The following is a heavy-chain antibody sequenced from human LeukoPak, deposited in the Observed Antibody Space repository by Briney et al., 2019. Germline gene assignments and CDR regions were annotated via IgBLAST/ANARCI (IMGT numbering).Heavy chain of an antibody. CDR3: AGGNSMNV. D-gene: IGHD1/OR15-1a*01. Sequence: PGGSLRLSCAVSEFPFSDSWMYWVRQAPGKGLEGVANIKKDGSGISYVDSVQGRFIISRGNAKNSLYLQMNSLRVEDTAVYFCAGGNSMNVWGKGTAVTVSS. CDR1: EFPFSDSW. J-gene: IGHJ6*04. V-gene: IGHV3-7*03. CDR2: IKKDGSGI.